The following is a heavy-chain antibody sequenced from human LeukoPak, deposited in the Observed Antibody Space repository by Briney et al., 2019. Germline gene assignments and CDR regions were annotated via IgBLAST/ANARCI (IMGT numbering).Heavy chain of an antibody. Sequence: GGSLRLSCTASGFTFNDYEMSWVRQAPGKGLEWVANMKQDGSEIYYVDSVKGRFTISRDNARNSLYLQMNSLRAEDTAVYYCARSTVTSRDAFDIWGQGTMVTVSS. J-gene: IGHJ3*02. V-gene: IGHV3-7*03. CDR2: MKQDGSEI. CDR3: ARSTVTSRDAFDI. CDR1: GFTFNDYE. D-gene: IGHD4-17*01.